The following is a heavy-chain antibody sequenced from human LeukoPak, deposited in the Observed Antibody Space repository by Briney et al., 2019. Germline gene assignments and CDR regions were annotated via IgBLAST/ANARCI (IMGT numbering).Heavy chain of an antibody. Sequence: GGSLRLSCAASGFTVSSNYMSWARQAPGKGLEWVSVIYSGGSTYYADPVKGRFTISRDNSKNTLYLQMNSLRAEDTAVYYCARVGDYGDYFDYWGQGTLVTVSS. CDR3: ARVGDYGDYFDY. D-gene: IGHD4-17*01. CDR1: GFTVSSNY. CDR2: IYSGGST. V-gene: IGHV3-66*01. J-gene: IGHJ4*02.